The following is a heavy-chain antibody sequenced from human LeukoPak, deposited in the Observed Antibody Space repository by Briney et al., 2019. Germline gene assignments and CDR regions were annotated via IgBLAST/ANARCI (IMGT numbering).Heavy chain of an antibody. D-gene: IGHD3-10*01. J-gene: IGHJ4*02. V-gene: IGHV4-59*01. Sequence: PSETLSLTCTVSGGSISNKYWSWIRQPPGKGLEWIGYIYYSGSTNYNPPLKSRVTILVDTSKNQFSLKLSSVTAADTAVYYCARGGDYYGSGSYRKHFDYWGQGPLVTVSP. CDR1: GGSISNKY. CDR3: ARGGDYYGSGSYRKHFDY. CDR2: IYYSGST.